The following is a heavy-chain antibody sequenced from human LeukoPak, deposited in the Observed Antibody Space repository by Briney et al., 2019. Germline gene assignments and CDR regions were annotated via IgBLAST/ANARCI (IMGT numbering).Heavy chain of an antibody. CDR1: GFTVSSNY. J-gene: IGHJ4*02. Sequence: GGSLRLSCAASGFTVSSNYMSWVRQAPGKGLEWVSVIYSGGSTYYADSVKGRFTISRDNSKNTLYLQMNSLRAEDTAVYYCAKDSYYYGSGSYLSYYFDYWGQGTLVTVSS. CDR3: AKDSYYYGSGSYLSYYFDY. CDR2: IYSGGST. V-gene: IGHV3-53*05. D-gene: IGHD3-10*01.